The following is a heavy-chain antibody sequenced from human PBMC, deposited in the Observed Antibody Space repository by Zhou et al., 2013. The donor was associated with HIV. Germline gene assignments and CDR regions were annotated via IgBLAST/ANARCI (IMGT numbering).Heavy chain of an antibody. CDR2: ISGYNDNT. J-gene: IGHJ4*02. V-gene: IGHV1-18*01. CDR1: GYTFKNYG. Sequence: QVQLVQSGAEVKKPGDSVKVSCQAAGYTFKNYGVSWVRQAPGQGPEWMGWISGYNDNTVYAPKFQDRVTITRDTSASTAYMELSSLTSEDTAVYYCARERGYSDYDNPFNYWGQGAPGHRLL. CDR3: ARERGYSDYDNPFNY. D-gene: IGHD5-12*01.